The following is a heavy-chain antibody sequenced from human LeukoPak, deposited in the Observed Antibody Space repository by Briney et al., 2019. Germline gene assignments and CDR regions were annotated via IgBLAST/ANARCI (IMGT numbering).Heavy chain of an antibody. D-gene: IGHD5-12*01. CDR1: GFTFSTYA. CDR2: ISYDDSNQ. CDR3: ARDTFEGGYGYYFDY. Sequence: GGSLRLSCAASGFTFSTYAMHWVRQTPGKGLEWVAVISYDDSNQYYADSVTGRFTISRDNSKNTLYLHMNSLRTEDTAVYFCARDTFEGGYGYYFDYWGRGTLVTVSS. V-gene: IGHV3-30-3*01. J-gene: IGHJ4*02.